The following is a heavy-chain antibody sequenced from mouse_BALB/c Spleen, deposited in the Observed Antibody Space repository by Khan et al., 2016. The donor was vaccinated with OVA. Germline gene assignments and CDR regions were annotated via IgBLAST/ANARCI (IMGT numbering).Heavy chain of an antibody. CDR2: ISTYSGNT. CDR3: EIPAYDGYYDY. D-gene: IGHD2-3*01. J-gene: IGHJ2*01. V-gene: IGHV1S137*01. CDR1: GYTFTDYA. Sequence: QVQLKESGPELVRPGVSVKISCKGSGYTFTDYAVHWMKQIHTKSLEWIGIISTYSGNTNYNQNFKGKATMTVDKSSRTAYMELARLTSEASAILYGEIPAYDGYYDYWGHGTTLTVSS.